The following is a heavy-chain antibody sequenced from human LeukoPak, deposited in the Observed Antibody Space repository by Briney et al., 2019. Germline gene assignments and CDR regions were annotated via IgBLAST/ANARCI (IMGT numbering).Heavy chain of an antibody. V-gene: IGHV3-7*03. CDR2: IKQDGSEK. CDR1: GISFSSYW. Sequence: PGGSLRLSCAASGISFSSYWMSWVRQGPGRGLEWVASIKQDGSEKYYVDSVKGRFTISRDNAKNSLYLQMNSLRAEDTAVYYSSLEGSSWYRYFQHWGQGTLVTVSS. J-gene: IGHJ1*01. CDR3: SLEGSSWYRYFQH. D-gene: IGHD6-13*01.